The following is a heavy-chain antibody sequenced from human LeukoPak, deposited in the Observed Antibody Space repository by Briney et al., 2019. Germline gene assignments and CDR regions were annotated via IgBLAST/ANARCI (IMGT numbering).Heavy chain of an antibody. Sequence: QPGGSLRLSCAASGFTFSSYGMHWVRQAPGKGLEWVAVISYDGSNKYYADSVKGRFTISRDNSKNTLYLQMSSLRAEDTAVYYCAKDQGDGYNEGSGFVDYWGQGTLVTVSS. V-gene: IGHV3-30*18. CDR1: GFTFSSYG. J-gene: IGHJ4*02. CDR3: AKDQGDGYNEGSGFVDY. D-gene: IGHD5-24*01. CDR2: ISYDGSNK.